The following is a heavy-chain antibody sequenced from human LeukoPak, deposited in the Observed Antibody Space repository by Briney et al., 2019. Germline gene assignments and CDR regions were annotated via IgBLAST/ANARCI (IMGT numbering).Heavy chain of an antibody. CDR2: ISGSGTTK. J-gene: IGHJ5*02. CDR3: PRGSEWDLLGSCDR. D-gene: IGHD1-26*01. CDR1: GFTFGRFT. Sequence: PGGSLRLSCAASGFTFGRFTMNWVRQAPGKGLEWVSYISGSGTTKYYADSVKGRFTISRDNAKNLLYLQMNSLRVEDTAVYYCPRGSEWDLLGSCDRWGQGTLVTVSS. V-gene: IGHV3-48*04.